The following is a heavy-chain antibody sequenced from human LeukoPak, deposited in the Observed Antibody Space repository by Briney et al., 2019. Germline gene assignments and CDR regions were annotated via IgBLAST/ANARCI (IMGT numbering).Heavy chain of an antibody. V-gene: IGHV3-30*04. D-gene: IGHD1-26*01. CDR3: AKAGPRELLSTFYY. CDR1: GFTFSSYA. Sequence: GGSLRLSCAASGFTFSSYAMHWVRQAPGKGLEWVAVISYDGSNKYYADSVKGRFTISRDNSKNTLYLQMNSLRAEDTAVYYCAKAGPRELLSTFYYWGQGTLVTVSS. CDR2: ISYDGSNK. J-gene: IGHJ4*02.